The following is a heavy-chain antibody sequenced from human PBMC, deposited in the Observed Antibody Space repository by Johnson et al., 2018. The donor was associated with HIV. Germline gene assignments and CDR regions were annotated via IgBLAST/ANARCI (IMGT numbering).Heavy chain of an antibody. D-gene: IGHD6-19*01. J-gene: IGHJ3*01. CDR1: GFTFDDYG. Sequence: VQLVESGGGLVQPGGSLRLSCAASGFTFDDYGLAWVRQAPGKGLEWVSGIHWNGAGTGYADSVTGRFTISRDNAKNSLFLEMNSLRAEDTAVYYCARVLADGWFSYDVFDVWGQGTLVIVSS. CDR3: ARVLADGWFSYDVFDV. CDR2: IHWNGAGT. V-gene: IGHV3-20*04.